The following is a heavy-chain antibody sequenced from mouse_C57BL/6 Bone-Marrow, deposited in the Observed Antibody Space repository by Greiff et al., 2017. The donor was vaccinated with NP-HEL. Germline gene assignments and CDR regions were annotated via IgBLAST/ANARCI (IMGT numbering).Heavy chain of an antibody. CDR1: GFTFSDYY. D-gene: IGHD2-4*01. V-gene: IGHV5-12*01. CDR3: ARHLYDYDDWYFDV. J-gene: IGHJ1*03. Sequence: EVMLVESGGGLVQPGGSLKLSCAASGFTFSDYYMYWVRQTPEKRLEWVAYISNGGGSTYYPDTVRGRFTISRDNAKNTLYLQMSRLKSEDTAMYYCARHLYDYDDWYFDVWGTGTTVTVSS. CDR2: ISNGGGST.